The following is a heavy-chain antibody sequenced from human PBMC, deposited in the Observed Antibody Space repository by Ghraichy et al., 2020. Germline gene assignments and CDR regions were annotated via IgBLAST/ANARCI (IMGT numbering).Heavy chain of an antibody. CDR3: ARAPKNYYDTSGTTYFDY. CDR1: GGTFSSYA. Sequence: SVKVSCKASGGTFSSYAISWVRQAPGQGLEWMGRIIPILGLANYAQKFQGRVTITADISTSTVYMELSRLRSEDTAVYYCARAPKNYYDTSGTTYFDYWGQGTRVTVSS. V-gene: IGHV1-69*04. D-gene: IGHD3-22*01. CDR2: IIPILGLA. J-gene: IGHJ4*02.